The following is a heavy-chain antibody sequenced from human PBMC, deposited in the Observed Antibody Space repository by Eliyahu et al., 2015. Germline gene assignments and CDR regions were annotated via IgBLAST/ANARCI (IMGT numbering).Heavy chain of an antibody. CDR1: GGTFSXYA. V-gene: IGHV1-69*01. D-gene: IGHD2-15*01. Sequence: QVQLVQSGAEVKKPGSSVKVSCKAXGGTFSXYAGSGGRQAPGQGVEWVGGITPIFGTGKYAQRFQGRVTITADEPTSTVYMELKSLRSEDTAVYYCARDGGDYCSTGGCFLLYWGQGTLVTVSS. CDR2: ITPIFGTG. J-gene: IGHJ4*02. CDR3: ARDGGDYCSTGGCFLLY.